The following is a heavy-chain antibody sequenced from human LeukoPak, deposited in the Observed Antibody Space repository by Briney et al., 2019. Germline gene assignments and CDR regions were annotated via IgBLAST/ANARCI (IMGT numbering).Heavy chain of an antibody. CDR3: TREENYGDYPRTVILDY. J-gene: IGHJ4*02. D-gene: IGHD4-17*01. Sequence: SETLPLTCTVSSASLTSGHNYWGWIRQAPGMGLEWIGSIFYSGSTYYNPSLKSRVTMSIDTSKNQFSLNLISVTAADTAVYFCTREENYGDYPRTVILDYWGQGVLVTVSS. CDR1: SASLTSGHNY. V-gene: IGHV4-39*07. CDR2: IFYSGST.